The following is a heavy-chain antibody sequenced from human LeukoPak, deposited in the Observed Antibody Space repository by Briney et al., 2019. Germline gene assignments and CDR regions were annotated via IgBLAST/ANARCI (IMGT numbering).Heavy chain of an antibody. CDR1: GFTFSNYV. V-gene: IGHV3-23*01. CDR2: ITASGDST. D-gene: IGHD2-15*01. J-gene: IGHJ4*02. CDR3: ARRDIVVVVSASDY. Sequence: GESLRLSCAASGFTFSNYVMIWVRQAPGKGLEWVSGITASGDSTYYGDSVKGRFTMSRDNSKNTVYLQMNSLRVDDTAVYYCARRDIVVVVSASDYWGQGTLVTVSS.